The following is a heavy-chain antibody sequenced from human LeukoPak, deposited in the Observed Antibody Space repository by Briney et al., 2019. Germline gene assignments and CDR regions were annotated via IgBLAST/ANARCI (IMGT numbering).Heavy chain of an antibody. CDR2: ISTSSSYI. CDR1: GFIFSSYS. CDR3: AKDWDDDYYDSSGDAFDI. D-gene: IGHD3-22*01. J-gene: IGHJ3*02. Sequence: GGSLRLSCAASGFIFSSYSMSWVRQAPGKGLEWVSSISTSSSYIYYADSVKGRFTISRDNSKNTLYLQMNSLRAEDTAVYYCAKDWDDDYYDSSGDAFDIWGQGTMVTVSS. V-gene: IGHV3-21*01.